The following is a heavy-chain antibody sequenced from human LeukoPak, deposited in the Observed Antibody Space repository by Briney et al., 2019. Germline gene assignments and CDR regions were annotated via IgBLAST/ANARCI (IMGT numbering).Heavy chain of an antibody. CDR3: ARRYYYIDY. V-gene: IGHV3-74*01. J-gene: IGHJ4*02. Sequence: GGSLRLSCTASGFSFSGHWMHWARQLPGKGLVWVSRISPTGSTTSYADSVKGRVTISVDTSKNQFSLKLSSVTAADTAVYFCARRYYYIDYWGQGNLVTVSS. CDR2: ISPTGSTT. CDR1: GFSFSGHW. D-gene: IGHD3-9*01.